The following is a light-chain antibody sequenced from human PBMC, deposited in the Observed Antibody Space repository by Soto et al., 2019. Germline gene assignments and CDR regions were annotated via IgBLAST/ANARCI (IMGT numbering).Light chain of an antibody. J-gene: IGLJ1*01. CDR1: SSDVGGYKF. CDR3: CSLTTSHTYV. Sequence: QSVLTQPASVSGSPGQSITISCTGTSSDVGGYKFVSWYQQHPGKAPKLMIYEVSNRPSGVSSRFSGSKSGNTASLTISGLQADDEADYYCCSLTTSHTYVFGSGTKVTVL. CDR2: EVS. V-gene: IGLV2-14*01.